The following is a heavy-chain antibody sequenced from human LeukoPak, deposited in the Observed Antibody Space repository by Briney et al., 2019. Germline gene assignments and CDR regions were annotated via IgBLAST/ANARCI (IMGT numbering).Heavy chain of an antibody. J-gene: IGHJ4*02. CDR1: GYTFTGYY. CDR2: INPNHGDT. D-gene: IGHD3-9*01. CDR3: ARSPHILTGENFDY. V-gene: IGHV1-2*02. Sequence: EASVKVSCKASGYTFTGYYMHWVRQAPGQGLEWMGWINPNHGDTNYAQKLQDRVSMTRDTSISTAYMHLSRLRSDDTAVYYCARSPHILTGENFDYWGQGTLLTVSS.